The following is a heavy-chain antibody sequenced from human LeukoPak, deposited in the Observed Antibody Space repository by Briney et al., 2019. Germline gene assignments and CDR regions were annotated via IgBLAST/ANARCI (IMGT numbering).Heavy chain of an antibody. Sequence: PSETLSLTCAVSGGPFSGYFWSWIRQSSGKGLEWIGEIHNSGTTNYNPSLNSRVTISEDKSKNQFFLNLSSVTAADTAVYYCARRYYYNLGSFPFDFWGQGTLVTVSS. CDR2: IHNSGTT. CDR3: ARRYYYNLGSFPFDF. J-gene: IGHJ4*02. V-gene: IGHV4-34*01. CDR1: GGPFSGYF. D-gene: IGHD3-10*01.